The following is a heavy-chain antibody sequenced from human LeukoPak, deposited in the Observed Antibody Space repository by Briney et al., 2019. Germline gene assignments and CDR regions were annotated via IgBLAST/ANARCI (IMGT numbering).Heavy chain of an antibody. Sequence: GGSLRLSCAASGFTFSSYAMSWVRQAPGKGLEWVSSISGSGDNTYYAESVKGRFTISRDNSKNTPFLQMNSLRAEDTAVFYCAKRSGCTTGWFFDFWGQGTLVTVSS. CDR1: GFTFSSYA. V-gene: IGHV3-23*01. J-gene: IGHJ4*02. D-gene: IGHD6-19*01. CDR3: AKRSGCTTGWFFDF. CDR2: ISGSGDNT.